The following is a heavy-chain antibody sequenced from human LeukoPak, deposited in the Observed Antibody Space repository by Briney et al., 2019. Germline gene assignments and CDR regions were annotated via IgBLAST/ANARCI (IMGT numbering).Heavy chain of an antibody. V-gene: IGHV4-59*12. CDR2: IDYSGNT. CDR1: GGPISNYY. CDR3: TRETFPDYYYDSSGYYGYYYYYMDV. D-gene: IGHD3-22*01. J-gene: IGHJ6*03. Sequence: KPSETLSLTCTVSGGPISNYYWSWIRQPPGKGLEWSGNIDYSGNTHHNPPLKSRVTISVDTSKKQFSLKLSSVTAADTAVYYCTRETFPDYYYDSSGYYGYYYYYMDVWGKGTTVTISS.